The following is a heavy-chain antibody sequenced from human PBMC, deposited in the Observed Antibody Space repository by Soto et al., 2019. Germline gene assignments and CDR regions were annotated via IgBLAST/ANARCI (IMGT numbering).Heavy chain of an antibody. CDR3: ARTLRSSPRYYYYYYYMDV. Sequence: GGSLRLSCAASGFTVSSNYMSWVRQAPGKGLEWVSVIYSGGSTYYADSVKGRFTISRHNSKNTLYLQMNSLRAEDTAVYYCARTLRSSPRYYYYYYYMDVWGKGTTVTVSS. V-gene: IGHV3-53*04. D-gene: IGHD2-2*01. CDR2: IYSGGST. CDR1: GFTVSSNY. J-gene: IGHJ6*03.